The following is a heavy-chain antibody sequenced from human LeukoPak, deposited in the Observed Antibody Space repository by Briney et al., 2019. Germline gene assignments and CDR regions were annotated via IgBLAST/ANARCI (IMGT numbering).Heavy chain of an antibody. CDR2: ISYDGSNK. Sequence: GRSLRLSCAASGFTFSSYAMNWVRQAPGKGLEWVAVISYDGSNKYYADSVKGRFTNSRDNSKNPLYLQMNSLRAEDTAVYYCARGGGYYYDSSGYFDNWGQGTLVTVSS. J-gene: IGHJ4*02. D-gene: IGHD3-22*01. CDR3: ARGGGYYYDSSGYFDN. V-gene: IGHV3-30*04. CDR1: GFTFSSYA.